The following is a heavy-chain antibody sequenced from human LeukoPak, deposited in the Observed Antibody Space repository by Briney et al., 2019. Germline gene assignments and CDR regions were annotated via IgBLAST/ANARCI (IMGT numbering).Heavy chain of an antibody. CDR2: IWYDGSNK. CDR1: GFTFSSYG. J-gene: IGHJ4*02. Sequence: GGSLRLSCAASGFTFSSYGMHWVRQAPGKGLEWVAVIWYDGSNKYYAESVEGRFTISRDNSKNTLYLQINSLRADDTAVYYCARDRRAVSVFEYWGQGTLVTVSS. CDR3: ARDRRAVSVFEY. V-gene: IGHV3-33*01.